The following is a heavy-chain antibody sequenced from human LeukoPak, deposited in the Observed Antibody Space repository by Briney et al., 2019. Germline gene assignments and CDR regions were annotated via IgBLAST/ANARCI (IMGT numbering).Heavy chain of an antibody. CDR2: IYTSGST. CDR1: GGSNSSYY. Sequence: SETLSLTCTVSGGSNSSYYWSWIRQPAGKGLEWIGRIYTSGSTNYNPSLKSRVTMSVDTSKNQFSLKLSSVTAADTAVYYCAIRSRYYYDSSGYLNDAFDIWGQGTMVTVSS. J-gene: IGHJ3*02. V-gene: IGHV4-4*07. CDR3: AIRSRYYYDSSGYLNDAFDI. D-gene: IGHD3-22*01.